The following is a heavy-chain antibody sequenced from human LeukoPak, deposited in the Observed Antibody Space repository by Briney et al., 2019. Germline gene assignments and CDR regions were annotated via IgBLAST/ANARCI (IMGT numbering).Heavy chain of an antibody. D-gene: IGHD3-3*01. CDR2: INHSGST. Sequence: SETLSLTCTVSGGSVSNSGYYWSWIRQHPGKGLEWIGEINHSGSTNYNPSLKSRVTISVDTSKNQFSLKLSSVTAADTAVYYCARGLYYDFWSGYFYFDYWGQGTLVTVSS. V-gene: IGHV4-34*01. J-gene: IGHJ4*02. CDR3: ARGLYYDFWSGYFYFDY. CDR1: GGSVSNSGYY.